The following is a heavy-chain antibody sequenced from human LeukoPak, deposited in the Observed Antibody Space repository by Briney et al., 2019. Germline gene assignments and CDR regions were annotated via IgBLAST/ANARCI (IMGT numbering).Heavy chain of an antibody. CDR1: GFTFSSYA. Sequence: HPGGSLRLSCAASGFTFSSYAMSWVRQAPGKGLEWVSAISGSGGSTYYADSVKGRFTISRDNSKNTLYLQMNSLRAEDTAMYYCARKYCSDGSCYVDYWGQGTLVTVSS. J-gene: IGHJ4*02. D-gene: IGHD2-15*01. CDR2: ISGSGGST. CDR3: ARKYCSDGSCYVDY. V-gene: IGHV3-23*01.